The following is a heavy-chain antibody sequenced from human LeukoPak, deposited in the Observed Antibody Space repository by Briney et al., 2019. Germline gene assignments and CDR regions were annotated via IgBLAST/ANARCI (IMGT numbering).Heavy chain of an antibody. CDR3: ARDLGYGGLAFDI. D-gene: IGHD4-23*01. CDR1: GYSISSGYY. J-gene: IGHJ3*02. CDR2: IYHSGST. V-gene: IGHV4-38-2*02. Sequence: SETLSLTCTVSGYSISSGYYWGWIRQPPGKGLEWIGSIYHSGSTYYNPSLKSRVTISVDTSKNQFSLKLSSVTAADTAVYYCARDLGYGGLAFDIWGRGTMVTVSS.